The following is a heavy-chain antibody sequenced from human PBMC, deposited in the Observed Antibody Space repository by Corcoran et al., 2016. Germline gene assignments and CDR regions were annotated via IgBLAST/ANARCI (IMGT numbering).Heavy chain of an antibody. Sequence: QVQLVQSGAEVKKPGASVKVSCKASGYTFTNYAIHWVRQAPGQRLEWMGWITGGTGNTKYSQNFQGRVTFTRETSATTAYMELNSRTSEDTALYYGARDGGASIWSFWGQGTLVTVSS. CDR2: ITGGTGNT. V-gene: IGHV1-3*01. CDR3: ARDGGASIWSF. J-gene: IGHJ4*02. CDR1: GYTFTNYA. D-gene: IGHD2-21*01.